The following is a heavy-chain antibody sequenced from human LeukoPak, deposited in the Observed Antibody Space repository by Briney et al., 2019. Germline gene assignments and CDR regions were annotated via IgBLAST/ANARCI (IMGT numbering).Heavy chain of an antibody. J-gene: IGHJ4*02. CDR3: ARASDFYGDYAV. V-gene: IGHV4-34*01. D-gene: IGHD4-17*01. Sequence: SETLSLTCAVYGGSFSGYYWSWIRQPPGKGLEWIGEINHSGSTNYNPSLKSRVTISVGTSKNQFSLKLSSVTAADTAVYYCARASDFYGDYAVWGQGTLVTVSS. CDR1: GGSFSGYY. CDR2: INHSGST.